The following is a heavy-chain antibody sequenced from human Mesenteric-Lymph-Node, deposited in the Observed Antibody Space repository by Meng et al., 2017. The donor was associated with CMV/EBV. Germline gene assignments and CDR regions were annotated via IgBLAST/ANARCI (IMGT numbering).Heavy chain of an antibody. J-gene: IGHJ3*02. Sequence: GESLKISCEASGFSFDRHGMNWVRQAPGKGLEWVASMSSGTNYIHYADSVKGRFTISRDNAKNSLYLQMNSLRAEDSAVYYCARDLDYGGNRAMGCFDMWGQGTMVTVSS. CDR2: MSSGTNYI. V-gene: IGHV3-21*01. CDR3: ARDLDYGGNRAMGCFDM. CDR1: GFSFDRHG. D-gene: IGHD4-23*01.